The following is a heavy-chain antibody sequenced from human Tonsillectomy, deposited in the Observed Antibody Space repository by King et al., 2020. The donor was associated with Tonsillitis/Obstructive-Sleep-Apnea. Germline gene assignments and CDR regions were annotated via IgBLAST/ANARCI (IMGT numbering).Heavy chain of an antibody. CDR3: AKGVPYYDFWSGYYNFDY. CDR2: ISYDGSNK. J-gene: IGHJ4*02. D-gene: IGHD3-3*01. CDR1: GFTFSSYG. V-gene: IGHV3-30*18. Sequence: VQLVESGGGVVQPGGSLRLSCAASGFTFSSYGMHWVRQAPGKGLGWVAGISYDGSNKYYADSVKGRLTISRDNSKNTLYLQKNSLRAEDTAVYYCAKGVPYYDFWSGYYNFDYWGQGTLVTVSS.